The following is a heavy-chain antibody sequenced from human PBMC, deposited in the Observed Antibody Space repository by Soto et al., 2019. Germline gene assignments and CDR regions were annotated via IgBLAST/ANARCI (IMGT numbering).Heavy chain of an antibody. D-gene: IGHD6-13*01. CDR1: GFTFSSYA. CDR3: ARAVCSSCLEDY. CDR2: ISYDGSNK. Sequence: QVQLVESGGGVVQPGRSLRLSCAASGFTFSSYAMHWVRQAPGKGLEWVAVISYDGSNKYYADSVKGRFTISRDNSKNTLYLQMNSLRAEDTAVYYCARAVCSSCLEDYWGQGTLVTVSS. J-gene: IGHJ4*02. V-gene: IGHV3-30-3*01.